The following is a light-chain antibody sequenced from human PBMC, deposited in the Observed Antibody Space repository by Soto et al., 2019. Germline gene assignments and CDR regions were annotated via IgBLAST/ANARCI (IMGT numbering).Light chain of an antibody. J-gene: IGKJ5*01. CDR3: QQYNNWPIT. CDR1: QSVSSN. CDR2: GAS. Sequence: EIVMTQSPATLSVSPGERATLCCRASQSVSSNLAWYQQKPDQAPRLLIYGASTRATGIPARFSGSGSGTEFTLTISSLQSEDFAVYYCQQYNNWPITFGQGTRLEIK. V-gene: IGKV3-15*01.